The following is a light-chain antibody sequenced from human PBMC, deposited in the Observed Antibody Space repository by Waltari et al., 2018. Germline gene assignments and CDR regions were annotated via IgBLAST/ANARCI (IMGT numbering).Light chain of an antibody. CDR3: CSYAGSITFWV. V-gene: IGLV2-11*01. CDR2: DVT. CDR1: SSDVGGSHY. J-gene: IGLJ3*02. Sequence: QSALTQPRSVSGSPGQSVTISCTGTSSDVGGSHYVSWYQHHTGKAPKLRLYDVTNRPSGVPDRFSASKSDNTASLTISGLQAEDEADYYCCSYAGSITFWVFGGGTKLTVL.